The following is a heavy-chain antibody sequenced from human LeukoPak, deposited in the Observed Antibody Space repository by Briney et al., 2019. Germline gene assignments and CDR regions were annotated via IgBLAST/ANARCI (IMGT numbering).Heavy chain of an antibody. CDR3: ARLPVRHYVWGSYT. CDR1: GGTFSSYA. J-gene: IGHJ4*02. D-gene: IGHD3-16*01. CDR2: IIPIFGTA. V-gene: IGHV1-69*05. Sequence: SVKVSCKASGGTFSSYAISWVRQAPGQGLEWMGGIIPIFGTANYAQKFQGRVTITTDESTSTAYMELSSLRSGDTAVYYCARLPVRHYVWGSYTRGQGTLVTVSS.